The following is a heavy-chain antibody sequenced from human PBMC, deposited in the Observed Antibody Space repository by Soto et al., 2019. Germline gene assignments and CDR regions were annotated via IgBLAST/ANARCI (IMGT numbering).Heavy chain of an antibody. V-gene: IGHV6-1*01. CDR1: GDSVSSNSAA. CDR2: TYYRSKWYS. D-gene: IGHD6-13*01. Sequence: PSQILSLTCAISGDSVSSNSAAWNWIRQSPSRGLEWLGRTYYRSKWYSDYAGSVRSRITINADTSKNQFSLHLNSVTPEDTAVYYCAEAAGYSSTWYFDYWGQGTLVTVSS. CDR3: AEAAGYSSTWYFDY. J-gene: IGHJ4*02.